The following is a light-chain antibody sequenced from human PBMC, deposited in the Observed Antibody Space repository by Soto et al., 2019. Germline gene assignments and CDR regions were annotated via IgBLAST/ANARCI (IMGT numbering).Light chain of an antibody. J-gene: IGLJ1*01. CDR2: EVN. CDR1: NIDY. Sequence: QSALTQPASVSGSPGQSITISCAGTNIDYVSWYQHYPGKAPKLIIYEVNNRPSGVSNRFSGSKSGNTASLTISGLQAEDEADYYCSSLRSISTYVFXTGTKVTVL. V-gene: IGLV2-14*01. CDR3: SSLRSISTYV.